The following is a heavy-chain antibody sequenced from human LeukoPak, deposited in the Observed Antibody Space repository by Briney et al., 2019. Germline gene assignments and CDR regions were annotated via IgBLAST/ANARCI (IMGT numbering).Heavy chain of an antibody. V-gene: IGHV3-48*03. CDR3: AKDGPVRGVLPTAYYFDY. J-gene: IGHJ4*02. CDR1: GFTFSSCE. D-gene: IGHD3-10*01. CDR2: ISSSGSTI. Sequence: PGGSLRLSCAASGFTFSSCEMNWVRQAPGKGLEWVSYISSSGSTIYYADSVKGRFTISRDNAKNSLYLQMNSLRAEDTAVYYCAKDGPVRGVLPTAYYFDYWGQGTLVTVSS.